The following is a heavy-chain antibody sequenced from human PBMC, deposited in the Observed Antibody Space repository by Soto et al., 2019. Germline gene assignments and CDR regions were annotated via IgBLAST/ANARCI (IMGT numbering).Heavy chain of an antibody. V-gene: IGHV1-8*02. J-gene: IGHJ6*02. CDR1: GGTFSYSA. CDR2: MNPNSGNT. CDR3: AGYDILTGYRTYYYYGMDV. D-gene: IGHD3-9*01. Sequence: GASVKVSCKTSGGTFSYSAINWFRQTPGQGLEWMGWMNPNSGNTGYAQKFQGRVTMTRNTSISTAYLQWSSLKASDTAMYYCAGYDILTGYRTYYYYGMDVWGQGTTVTVSS.